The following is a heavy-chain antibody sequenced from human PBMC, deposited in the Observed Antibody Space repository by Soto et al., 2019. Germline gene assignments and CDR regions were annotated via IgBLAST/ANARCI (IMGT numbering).Heavy chain of an antibody. J-gene: IGHJ5*02. CDR1: GGSISSYY. CDR2: INHSGST. Sequence: NPSETLSLTCTVSGGSISSYYWSWIRQPPGKGLEWIGEINHSGSTNYNPSLKSRVTISVDTSKNQFSLKLSSVTAADTAVYYCARVIPKYQLPLGENWFDPWGQGTLVTVSS. CDR3: ARVIPKYQLPLGENWFDP. V-gene: IGHV4-34*01. D-gene: IGHD2-2*01.